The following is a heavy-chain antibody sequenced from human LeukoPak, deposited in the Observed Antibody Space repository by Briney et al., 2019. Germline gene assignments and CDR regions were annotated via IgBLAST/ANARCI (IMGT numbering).Heavy chain of an antibody. D-gene: IGHD3-9*01. Sequence: SETLSLTCTVSGGPISSYYWSWIRQPPGKGLEWIGEINHSGSTNYNPSLKSRVTISVDTSKNQFSLKLSSVTAADTAVYYCARLSGVILTDYYLDYWGQGTLVTVSS. CDR2: INHSGST. J-gene: IGHJ4*02. CDR3: ARLSGVILTDYYLDY. CDR1: GGPISSYY. V-gene: IGHV4-34*01.